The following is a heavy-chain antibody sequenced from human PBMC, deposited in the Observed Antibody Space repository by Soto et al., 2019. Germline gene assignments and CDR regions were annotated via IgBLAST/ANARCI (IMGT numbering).Heavy chain of an antibody. V-gene: IGHV1-18*01. CDR2: ISNYNGNT. J-gene: IGHJ5*02. CDR1: GYAFDNYG. D-gene: IGHD3-10*01. Sequence: ASVKVSCKASGYAFDNYGISWVRQAPGQGPEWIGWISNYNGNTNYAQNFLDRVTMTTDTSTSTAYMELRSLRSDDTAVYYCARGVGSGSYYNQYNWFDPWGQGTLVTVSS. CDR3: ARGVGSGSYYNQYNWFDP.